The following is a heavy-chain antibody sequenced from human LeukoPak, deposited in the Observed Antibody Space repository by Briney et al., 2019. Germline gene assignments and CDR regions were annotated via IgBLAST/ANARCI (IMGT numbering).Heavy chain of an antibody. CDR2: IRSKANSYAT. CDR1: GFTFSGSA. D-gene: IGHD1-1*01. V-gene: IGHV3-73*01. Sequence: RGSLKLSCAASGFTFSGSAMHWVRQASGKGLEWVGRIRSKANSYATAYAASVKGRFTISRDDSKNTAYLQMNSLRAEDTAVYYCARVGYKWDDDGVDYWGRGNLVTVSP. J-gene: IGHJ4*02. CDR3: ARVGYKWDDDGVDY.